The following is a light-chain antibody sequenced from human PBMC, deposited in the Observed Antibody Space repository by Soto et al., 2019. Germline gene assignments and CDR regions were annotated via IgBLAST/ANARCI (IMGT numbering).Light chain of an antibody. J-gene: IGLJ2*01. V-gene: IGLV1-40*01. Sequence: QSALTQPPSVSGAPGQRVTISCTGSSSNLGAGSDVHWYQQLPGTAPKLLIYGNNNRPSGVPDRFSGSKSGTSASLAITGLQVEDEADYYCQSYDTGLGVAFGGGTKLTVL. CDR1: SSNLGAGSD. CDR2: GNN. CDR3: QSYDTGLGVA.